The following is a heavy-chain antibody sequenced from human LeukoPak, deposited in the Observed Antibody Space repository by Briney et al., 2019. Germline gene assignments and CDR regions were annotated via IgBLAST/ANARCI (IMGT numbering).Heavy chain of an antibody. J-gene: IGHJ4*02. D-gene: IGHD3-10*01. CDR1: GYTFTSYD. Sequence: ASVKVSCKASGYTFTSYDINWVRQATGQGLEWMGWMNPNSGNTGCAQKFQGRVTMTRNTSISTAYMELSSLRSEDTAVYYCATHYYGSGSYYQPTDYWGQGTLVTVSS. CDR2: MNPNSGNT. CDR3: ATHYYGSGSYYQPTDY. V-gene: IGHV1-8*01.